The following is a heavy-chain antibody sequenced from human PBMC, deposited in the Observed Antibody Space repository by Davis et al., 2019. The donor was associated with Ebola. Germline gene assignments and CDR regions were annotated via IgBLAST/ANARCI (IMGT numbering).Heavy chain of an antibody. J-gene: IGHJ4*02. CDR3: ARLMNYYDSSGTHHYFDY. D-gene: IGHD3-22*01. V-gene: IGHV5-51*01. Sequence: GESLKISCKGSGYTFTSYWIAWVRQVPGKGLEWMGSIYPGDSETRYSPSFQGQVTISADKSISTAYLQWSSLKASDTAMYYCARLMNYYDSSGTHHYFDYWGQGTLVTVSS. CDR2: IYPGDSET. CDR1: GYTFTSYW.